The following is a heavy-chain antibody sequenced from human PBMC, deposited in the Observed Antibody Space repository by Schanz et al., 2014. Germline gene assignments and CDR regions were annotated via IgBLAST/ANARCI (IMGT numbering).Heavy chain of an antibody. Sequence: EVQLVESGGGLVQPGGSLRLSCAASGFDFNSYSMNWVRQVPGKGLEWLSYIATSSSTRHYADSVKGRVTISRDNAKNSVSLQMRRLRAEDTAVYYCARVHHYDPSGWGYFDYWGQGALVTVSS. J-gene: IGHJ4*02. V-gene: IGHV3-48*01. CDR2: IATSSSTR. CDR3: ARVHHYDPSGWGYFDY. D-gene: IGHD3-22*01. CDR1: GFDFNSYS.